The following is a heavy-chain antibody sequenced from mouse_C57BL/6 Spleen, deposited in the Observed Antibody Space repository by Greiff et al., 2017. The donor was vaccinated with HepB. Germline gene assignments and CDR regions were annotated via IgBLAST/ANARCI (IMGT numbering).Heavy chain of an antibody. CDR3: ARDRDGNYPAWFAY. Sequence: EVMLVESGGGLVKPGGSLKLSCAASGFTFSSYAMSWVRQTPEKRLEWVATISDGGSYTYYPDNVKGRFTISRDNAKNNLYLQMSHLKSEDTAMYYCARDRDGNYPAWFAYWGQGTLVTVSA. V-gene: IGHV5-4*01. CDR1: GFTFSSYA. J-gene: IGHJ3*01. CDR2: ISDGGSYT. D-gene: IGHD2-1*01.